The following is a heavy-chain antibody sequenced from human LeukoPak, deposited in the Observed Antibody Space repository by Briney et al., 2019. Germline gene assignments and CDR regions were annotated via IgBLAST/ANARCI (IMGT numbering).Heavy chain of an antibody. D-gene: IGHD6-19*01. V-gene: IGHV4-34*01. CDR3: ARQVEVAGTCYYFDY. CDR2: INHSGST. Sequence: SETLSLTCAVYGGSFSGYYRSWIRPPPGRGLEWIGEINHSGSTKFNPSLKRRVTISVDTSKNQYSLNLSSMAAADTAVYYCARQVEVAGTCYYFDYWGQGTLVTVSS. J-gene: IGHJ4*02. CDR1: GGSFSGYY.